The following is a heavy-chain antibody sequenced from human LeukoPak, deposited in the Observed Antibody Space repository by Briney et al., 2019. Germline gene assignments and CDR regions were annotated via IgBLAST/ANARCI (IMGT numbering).Heavy chain of an antibody. D-gene: IGHD6-13*01. Sequence: PGGSLRLSCAASGFTVCSNYMNWVRQAPGKGLEWVSVIYSGGRTYYVDSVKGRFTISRDNSKNTLYLQMNSLRAEDTAIYFCARSKPPAVKDYYGLDVWGQGTTVTVSS. CDR3: ARSKPPAVKDYYGLDV. CDR2: IYSGGRT. J-gene: IGHJ6*02. V-gene: IGHV3-66*01. CDR1: GFTVCSNY.